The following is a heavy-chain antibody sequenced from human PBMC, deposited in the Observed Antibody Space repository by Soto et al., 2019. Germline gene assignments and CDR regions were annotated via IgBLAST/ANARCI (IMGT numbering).Heavy chain of an antibody. CDR1: GYTFTSYA. D-gene: IGHD2-2*01. V-gene: IGHV1-3*01. CDR2: INAGNGNT. CDR3: ARGYCSSTSCYVLDY. Sequence: QVQLVQSGAEVKKPGASVKVSCKASGYTFTSYAMHWVRQAPGQRLEWMGWINAGNGNTKYSQKFQGRVTITRDTSASTADMELSSLRSEDTAVYYCARGYCSSTSCYVLDYWGQGTLVTVSS. J-gene: IGHJ4*02.